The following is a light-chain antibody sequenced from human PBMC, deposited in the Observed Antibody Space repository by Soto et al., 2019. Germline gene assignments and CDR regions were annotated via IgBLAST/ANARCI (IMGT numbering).Light chain of an antibody. V-gene: IGLV2-14*01. J-gene: IGLJ1*01. CDR3: SSYATSSTPPYV. CDR2: DVN. Sequence: QSALTQPASVSWSPGQSITISCTGTSSDVGCYNYVSWYQQHPGKAPKLRIYDVNNRPSGVSNRFSGSKSGNTASLTISGLQADDEADYYCSSYATSSTPPYVFGTGTKVTVL. CDR1: SSDVGCYNY.